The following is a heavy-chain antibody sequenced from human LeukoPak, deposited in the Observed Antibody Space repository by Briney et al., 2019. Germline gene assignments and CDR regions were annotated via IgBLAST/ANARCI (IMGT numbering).Heavy chain of an antibody. CDR3: ARVNINNWHSCDY. CDR1: VGSISSNNW. CDR2: IYHSGSP. J-gene: IGHJ4*02. Sequence: SETLSLTCAVSVGSISSNNWWGWVRQPAGKGLEWIGEIYHSGSPNYNPSLKSRVTISVDKSRNHISLNLSSVTAADTAVYYCARVNINNWHSCDYWGQGTLVTVSS. V-gene: IGHV4-4*02. D-gene: IGHD1-1*01.